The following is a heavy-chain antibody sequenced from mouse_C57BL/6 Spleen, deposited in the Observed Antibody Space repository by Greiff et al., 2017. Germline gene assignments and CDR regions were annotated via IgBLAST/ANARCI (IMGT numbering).Heavy chain of an antibody. Sequence: EVKLEESGGGLVKPGGSLKLSCAASGFTFSSYAMSWVRQTPEKRLAWVATISDGGSYTYYPDNVKGRFTISRDNAKNNLYLQMSHLKSEDTAMYYCARLGVSYWYFDVWGTGTTVTVSS. CDR3: ARLGVSYWYFDV. D-gene: IGHD3-3*01. CDR2: ISDGGSYT. CDR1: GFTFSSYA. J-gene: IGHJ1*03. V-gene: IGHV5-4*03.